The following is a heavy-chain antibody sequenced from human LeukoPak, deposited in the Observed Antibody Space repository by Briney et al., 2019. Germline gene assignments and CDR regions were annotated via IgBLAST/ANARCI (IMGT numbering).Heavy chain of an antibody. J-gene: IGHJ4*02. Sequence: SETLSLTCTVSGGSISSYYWSWIRQPPGKGLEWIGYIYYSGSTNYNPSLKSRVTISVDTSKNQFSLKLSSVTAADTAVYYCARERGAYGDYASDYWGQGTLVTVSS. CDR2: IYYSGST. V-gene: IGHV4-59*01. CDR1: GGSISSYY. D-gene: IGHD4-17*01. CDR3: ARERGAYGDYASDY.